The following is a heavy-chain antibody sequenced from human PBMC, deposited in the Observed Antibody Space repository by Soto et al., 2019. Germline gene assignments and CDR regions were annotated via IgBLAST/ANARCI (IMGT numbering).Heavy chain of an antibody. CDR2: ISGSGGST. Sequence: GGSLRLSCAASGFTFSSYAMSWVRQAPGKGLEWVSAISGSGGSTYYADSVKGRFTISRDNSKNTLYLQMNSLRAEDTDVYYCAKAKNYVFWFDPWGQGTLVTVSS. D-gene: IGHD1-7*01. V-gene: IGHV3-23*01. CDR1: GFTFSSYA. CDR3: AKAKNYVFWFDP. J-gene: IGHJ5*02.